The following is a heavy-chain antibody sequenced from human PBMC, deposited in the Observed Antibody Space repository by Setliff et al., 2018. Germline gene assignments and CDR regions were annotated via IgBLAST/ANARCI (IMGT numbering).Heavy chain of an antibody. V-gene: IGHV3-53*01. CDR2: IYSGGST. J-gene: IGHJ6*02. CDR1: GFTVSSNY. CDR3: AKDMRGSSWSTYYYGMDV. D-gene: IGHD6-13*01. Sequence: GGSLRLSCAASGFTVSSNYMSWVRQAPGKGLEWVSVIYSGGSTYYADSVKGRFTISRDNAKNSLYLQMNSLRAEDTAVYYCAKDMRGSSWSTYYYGMDVWGQGTTVTVSS.